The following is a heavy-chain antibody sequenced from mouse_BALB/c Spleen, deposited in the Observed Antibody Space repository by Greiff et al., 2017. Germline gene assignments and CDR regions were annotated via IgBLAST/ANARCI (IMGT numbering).Heavy chain of an antibody. CDR3: ARLGRPRGAMDY. J-gene: IGHJ4*01. Sequence: EVKVVESGGGLVQPGGSLKLSCAASGFTFSSYTISWVRQTPEKRLEWVAYISNGGGSTYYPDTVKGRFTISRDNAKNTLYLQMSSLKSEDTAMYYCARLGRPRGAMDYWGQGTSVTVSS. CDR2: ISNGGGST. CDR1: GFTFSSYT. V-gene: IGHV5-12-2*01.